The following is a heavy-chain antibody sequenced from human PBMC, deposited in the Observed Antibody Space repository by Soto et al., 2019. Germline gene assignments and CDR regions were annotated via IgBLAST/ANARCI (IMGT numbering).Heavy chain of an antibody. Sequence: SETLSLTCAVYGGSFSGYYWTWIRQPPGKGLEWIGEINHSGSTNYNPSLKSRVTISVDTSKNQFSLKLMSVTAADTAVYYCAREGGNGWYQGDYWGQGTLVTVSS. CDR2: INHSGST. D-gene: IGHD6-19*01. CDR3: AREGGNGWYQGDY. V-gene: IGHV4-34*01. CDR1: GGSFSGYY. J-gene: IGHJ4*02.